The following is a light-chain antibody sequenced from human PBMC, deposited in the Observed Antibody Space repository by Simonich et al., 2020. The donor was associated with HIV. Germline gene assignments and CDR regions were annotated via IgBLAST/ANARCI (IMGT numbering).Light chain of an antibody. Sequence: IVMTQSPATLSVSPGERATLSCRASQSIASNLAWYQQKPGQAPRRLIYGASSRATGVPARFSGSGFGTEFSLTISSMQSEDFAVYYCQQYNNWPSPFTFGPGTKVYIK. J-gene: IGKJ3*01. CDR1: QSIASN. V-gene: IGKV3-15*01. CDR2: GAS. CDR3: QQYNNWPSPFT.